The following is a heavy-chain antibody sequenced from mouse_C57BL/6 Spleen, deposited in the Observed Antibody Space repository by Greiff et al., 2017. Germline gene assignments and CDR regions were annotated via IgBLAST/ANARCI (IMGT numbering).Heavy chain of an antibody. Sequence: VQLQESGPELVKPGASVKISCKASGYAFSSSWMNWVKQRPGKGLEWIGRIYPGDGDTNYNGKFKGKATLTADKSSSTAYMQLSSLTSEDSAVYYCAREKSNFDYWGQGTTRTVSS. CDR3: AREKSNFDY. CDR1: GYAFSSSW. J-gene: IGHJ2*01. D-gene: IGHD1-3*01. CDR2: IYPGDGDT. V-gene: IGHV1-82*01.